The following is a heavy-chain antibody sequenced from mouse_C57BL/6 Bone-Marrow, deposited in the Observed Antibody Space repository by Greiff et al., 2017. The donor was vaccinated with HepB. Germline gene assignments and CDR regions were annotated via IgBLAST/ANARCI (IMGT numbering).Heavy chain of an antibody. CDR1: GFTFSSYG. CDR3: ADYDFDY. V-gene: IGHV5-6*02. D-gene: IGHD2-4*01. Sequence: DVKLVESGGDLVKPGGSLKLSCAASGFTFSSYGMSWVRQTPDKRLEWVATISSGGSYTYYPDNVKGRFTISRNNAKNTLYLQISSLKSENTAMYYCADYDFDYWGQGTTLTVSS. CDR2: ISSGGSYT. J-gene: IGHJ2*01.